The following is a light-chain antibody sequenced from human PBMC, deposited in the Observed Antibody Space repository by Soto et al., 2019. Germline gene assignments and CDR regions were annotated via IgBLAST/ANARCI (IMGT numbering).Light chain of an antibody. CDR3: SSYTSSSPDV. Sequence: QSALTQPASVSGSPGQSITISCTGTSSDVGGYNYVSWYQQHPGKAPKLMIYDVSNRPSGVSNRFSGSKSGNTASLTISGLQAEDEADYYRSSYTSSSPDVFGTGTKLTVL. V-gene: IGLV2-14*01. CDR2: DVS. CDR1: SSDVGGYNY. J-gene: IGLJ1*01.